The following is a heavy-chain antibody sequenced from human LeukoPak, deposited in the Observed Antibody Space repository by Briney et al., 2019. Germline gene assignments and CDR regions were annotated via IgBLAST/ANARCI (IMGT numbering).Heavy chain of an antibody. CDR2: IAFDDTDR. CDR1: GFTFSSYG. V-gene: IGHV3-30*18. Sequence: GGSLRLSCAASGFTFSSYGMHWVRQAPGKGLEWVAAIAFDDTDRYYIDSVKGRFTISRDDSKNTLYLHMTSLRAEDTAVYYCTNSDDYGDYWGQGTLVTVSS. CDR3: TNSDDYGDY. J-gene: IGHJ4*02.